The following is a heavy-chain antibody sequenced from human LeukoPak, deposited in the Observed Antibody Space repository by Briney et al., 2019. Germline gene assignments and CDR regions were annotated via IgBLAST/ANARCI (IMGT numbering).Heavy chain of an antibody. CDR1: GFAFNKYW. D-gene: IGHD3-22*01. CDR2: INGDGSTT. CDR3: ETGNYYDSRGYYTFGH. J-gene: IGHJ4*02. Sequence: GGSLRLSCAASGFAFNKYWMHWVRQAPGKGLVWVSRINGDGSTTNYADSVKGGFTISRDNAKTTLYLQMSSLSAEDTDVYYCETGNYYDSRGYYTFGHWGQGTLVTVSS. V-gene: IGHV3-74*01.